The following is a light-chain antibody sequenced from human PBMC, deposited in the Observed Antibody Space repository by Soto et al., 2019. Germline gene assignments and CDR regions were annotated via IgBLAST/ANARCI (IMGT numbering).Light chain of an antibody. Sequence: QSALTQPPSASGSPGQSVTISCTGTSNDVGDYNSVSWYQHHPGKAPKLMIYDVTKRPSGVPDRFSGSKSGNTASLTVSGLQAEDEADYYCSSYAGSNNLLFGGGTKLTVL. V-gene: IGLV2-8*01. CDR1: SNDVGDYNS. CDR3: SSYAGSNNLL. CDR2: DVT. J-gene: IGLJ2*01.